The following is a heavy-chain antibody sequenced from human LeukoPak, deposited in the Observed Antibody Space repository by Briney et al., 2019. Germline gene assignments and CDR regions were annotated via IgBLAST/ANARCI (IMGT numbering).Heavy chain of an antibody. V-gene: IGHV4-30-4*08. CDR1: GGSISSGGYY. CDR2: IFYSGST. D-gene: IGHD4-23*01. J-gene: IGHJ4*02. CDR3: ARDLLNEGNHLDY. Sequence: SETLSLTCTVSGGSISSGGYYWSWIRQPPGKGLEWIGYIFYSGSTYYSPSLKSRVTISVDTSNNQFSLKLSSVTAADTAVYYCARDLLNEGNHLDYWGQGTLVTVSS.